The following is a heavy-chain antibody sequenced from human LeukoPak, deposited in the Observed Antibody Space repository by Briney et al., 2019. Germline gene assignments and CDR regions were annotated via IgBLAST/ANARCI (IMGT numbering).Heavy chain of an antibody. Sequence: SETLSLTCAVYGGSFSGYYWSWIRQPPGKGLEWIGEINHSGSTNYNPSLKSRVTISVDTSKNQFSLKLSSVTAADTAVYYCASSGWYYFDYWGQGTLVTVSS. CDR2: INHSGST. V-gene: IGHV4-34*01. D-gene: IGHD6-19*01. CDR3: ASSGWYYFDY. CDR1: GGSFSGYY. J-gene: IGHJ4*02.